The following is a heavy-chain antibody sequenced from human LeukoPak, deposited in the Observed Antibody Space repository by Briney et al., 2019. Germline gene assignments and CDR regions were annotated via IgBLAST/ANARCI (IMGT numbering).Heavy chain of an antibody. V-gene: IGHV4-38-2*02. Sequence: SETLSLTCIVSGYSISSGYYWVWIRQPPGKGLEWIGSIYHSGSTLYNPSLKSRVTISADTSKNKFSLKLSSVTAADTAMYYCARDQPYMDVWGEGTTVTVSS. J-gene: IGHJ6*03. CDR1: GYSISSGYY. CDR2: IYHSGST. CDR3: ARDQPYMDV.